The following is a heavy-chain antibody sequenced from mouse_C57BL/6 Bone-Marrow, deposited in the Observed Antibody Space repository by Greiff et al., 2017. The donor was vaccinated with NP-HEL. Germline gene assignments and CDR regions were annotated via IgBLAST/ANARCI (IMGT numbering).Heavy chain of an antibody. CDR3: ASDGYYAYWYFDV. CDR2: IDPSDSYT. J-gene: IGHJ1*03. CDR1: GYTFTSYW. D-gene: IGHD2-3*01. Sequence: QVQLQQSGAELVKPGASVKLSCKASGYTFTSYWMQWVKQRPGKGLEWIGEIDPSDSYTNYNQKFKGKATLTVDTSSSTAYMQLSSLTSDDSAVYYCASDGYYAYWYFDVWGTGTTVTVSS. V-gene: IGHV1-50*01.